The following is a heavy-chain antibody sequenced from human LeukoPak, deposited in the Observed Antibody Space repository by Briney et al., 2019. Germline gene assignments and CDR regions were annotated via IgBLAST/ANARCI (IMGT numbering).Heavy chain of an antibody. Sequence: SETLSLTCTVSGGSISTYYWSWIRQPAGKGLEWIGRIYTSGSTNYNPSLKSRVTMSVDTSKNQFSLKLSSVTAADTAMYYCARVDYYDSDGYYNHDSFDIWGQGTMVTVSS. CDR1: GGSISTYY. D-gene: IGHD3-22*01. J-gene: IGHJ3*02. V-gene: IGHV4-4*07. CDR3: ARVDYYDSDGYYNHDSFDI. CDR2: IYTSGST.